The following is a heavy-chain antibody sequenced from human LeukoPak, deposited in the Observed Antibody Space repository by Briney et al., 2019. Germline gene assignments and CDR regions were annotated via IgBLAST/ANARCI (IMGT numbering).Heavy chain of an antibody. V-gene: IGHV4-59*01. Sequence: SETLSLTCTVSGASISSYYWSWIRQPPGKGLECIGDIYYSGSIKYNPSLKSRVTMSVDTSKNQFSLKLSSVTAADTAIYYCARENPSGYYNRPIDYWGQGTLVTVSS. CDR2: IYYSGSI. CDR1: GASISSYY. D-gene: IGHD3-22*01. J-gene: IGHJ4*02. CDR3: ARENPSGYYNRPIDY.